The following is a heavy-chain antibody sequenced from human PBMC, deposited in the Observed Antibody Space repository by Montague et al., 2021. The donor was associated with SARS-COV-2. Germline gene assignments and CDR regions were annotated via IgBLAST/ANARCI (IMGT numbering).Heavy chain of an antibody. J-gene: IGHJ4*02. CDR2: INHSGST. D-gene: IGHD5-18*01. CDR3: ARDFSDGYTPYFDF. Sequence: SETLSLTCAVYGGSFSNYYWTWTRQPPGKGLEWIGEINHSGSTNYNPSLKSRVTISVDKSKNQFSLTLNSVTAADTAVYYCARDFSDGYTPYFDFWGQGTLVTVSS. CDR1: GGSFSNYY. V-gene: IGHV4-34*01.